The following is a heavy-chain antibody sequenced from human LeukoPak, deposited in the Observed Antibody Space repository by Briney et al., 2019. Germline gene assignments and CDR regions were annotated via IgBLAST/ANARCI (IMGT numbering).Heavy chain of an antibody. CDR1: GGSISSYY. D-gene: IGHD1-7*01. J-gene: IGHJ6*01. Sequence: SETLSPTCTVSGGSISSYYWSWIRQPPGKGLEWIGYIYYSGSTNYNPSLKSRVTISVDTSKNQFSLKLSSVTAADTAVYYCARHRDDSTPYNWSYSYYPYYGMDVWGQGTTVTVSS. V-gene: IGHV4-59*08. CDR3: ARHRDDSTPYNWSYSYYPYYGMDV. CDR2: IYYSGST.